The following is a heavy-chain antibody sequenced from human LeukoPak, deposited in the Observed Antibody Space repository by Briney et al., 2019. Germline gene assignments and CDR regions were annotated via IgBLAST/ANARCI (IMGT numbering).Heavy chain of an antibody. CDR2: LSYSGST. CDR3: ARHHCTGGSCQPF. CDR1: GGSLSSRDNY. D-gene: IGHD2-15*01. Sequence: SQTLSLTCTVSGGSLSSRDNYWGWIRQPPGKGLEWVGSLSYSGSTYYTPSLKSRVTISVDTSRNHFSLRLSSVTAADTAVYYCARHHCTGGSCQPFWGQGTLVTVSS. V-gene: IGHV4-39*01. J-gene: IGHJ4*02.